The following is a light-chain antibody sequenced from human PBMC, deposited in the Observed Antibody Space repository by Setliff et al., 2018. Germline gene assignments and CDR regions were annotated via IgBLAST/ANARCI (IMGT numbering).Light chain of an antibody. CDR3: SSYAGNYIYV. J-gene: IGLJ1*01. CDR1: SIYFRRYDY. CDR2: EVS. V-gene: IGLV2-8*01. Sequence: QSALTQPPSASGSPGQSVTISCTGTSIYFRRYDYVSWYQQHPGKAPKLLLYEVSKRPSGVPDRFSGSKSGNTASLTVSGLQAEDEADYYCSSYAGNYIYVFGSGTKVTVL.